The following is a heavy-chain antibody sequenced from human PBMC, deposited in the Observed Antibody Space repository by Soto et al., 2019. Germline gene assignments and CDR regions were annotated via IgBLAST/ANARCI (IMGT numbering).Heavy chain of an antibody. CDR3: ARERAYGMDD. Sequence: QVQLVQSGAEVKKPGASVKVSCKASGYTFSSYDINWVRQATGQGLEWMGWMNPNTGNIVYAQKFQGRVTMTSNTSISTAYMELSSLRSEDNAVYYCARERAYGMDDWGQGTTVTVSS. J-gene: IGHJ6*02. CDR1: GYTFSSYD. CDR2: MNPNTGNI. V-gene: IGHV1-8*01.